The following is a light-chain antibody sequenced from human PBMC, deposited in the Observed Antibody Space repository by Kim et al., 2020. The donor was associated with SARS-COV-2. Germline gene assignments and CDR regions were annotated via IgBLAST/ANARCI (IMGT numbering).Light chain of an antibody. J-gene: IGLJ3*02. CDR1: SSNIGAGYG. CDR3: QSYDSSLSAWV. V-gene: IGLV1-40*01. Sequence: QRVTISCTGSSSNIGAGYGVHWYQQLPGTAPKLLIYGNSNRPSGVPDRFSGSKSGTSASLAITGLQAEDEADYYCQSYDSSLSAWVFGGGTQLTVL. CDR2: GNS.